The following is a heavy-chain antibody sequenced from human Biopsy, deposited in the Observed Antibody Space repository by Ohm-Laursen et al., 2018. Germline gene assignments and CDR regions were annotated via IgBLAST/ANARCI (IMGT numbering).Heavy chain of an antibody. Sequence: GASVKVSCKASGFTFSSSAVQWVRQARGQRLEWIGWIVVGSGHTNYAQKFRERVTITRDMSTSTAYMELTGLRSEDTAVYYCAATSTLYYYYYAMDVWDQGTTITVSS. V-gene: IGHV1-58*01. CDR2: IVVGSGHT. CDR1: GFTFSSSA. J-gene: IGHJ6*02. CDR3: AATSTLYYYYYAMDV.